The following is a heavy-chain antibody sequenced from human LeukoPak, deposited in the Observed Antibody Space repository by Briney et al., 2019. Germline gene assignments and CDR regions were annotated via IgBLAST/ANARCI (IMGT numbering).Heavy chain of an antibody. CDR1: GFTFNTFN. Sequence: GGSLSLSCAASGFTFNTFNMNWVRQAQGKGLEGFSAISGSGGSTYYADSVKGRFTISRDNSKNTLYLQMNSLRAEDTAVYYCANSIAAAADNGMDVWGQGTTVTVSS. D-gene: IGHD6-13*01. CDR2: ISGSGGST. V-gene: IGHV3-23*01. CDR3: ANSIAAAADNGMDV. J-gene: IGHJ6*02.